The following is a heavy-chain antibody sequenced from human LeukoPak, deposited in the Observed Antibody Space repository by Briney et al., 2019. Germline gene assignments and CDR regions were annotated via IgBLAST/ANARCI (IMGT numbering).Heavy chain of an antibody. CDR1: GFTFSSYG. Sequence: PGGSLRLSCAASGFTFSSYGMHWVRQAPGKGLEWVAVIWYDGSNKYYADSVKGRFTISRDNSKNTLYLQMNSLRAEDTAVYYCARDGYRYYDSSGYYINYWGQGTLVTVSS. V-gene: IGHV3-33*08. CDR3: ARDGYRYYDSSGYYINY. D-gene: IGHD3-22*01. J-gene: IGHJ4*02. CDR2: IWYDGSNK.